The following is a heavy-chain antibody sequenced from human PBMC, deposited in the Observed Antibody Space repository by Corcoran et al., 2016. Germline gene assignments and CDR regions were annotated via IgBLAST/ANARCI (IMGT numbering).Heavy chain of an antibody. CDR3: ERDCSSTSCSGYYGMDV. V-gene: IGHV3-33*01. CDR1: GFTFSNYG. CDR2: IWYDGSHK. J-gene: IGHJ6*02. D-gene: IGHD2-2*01. Sequence: QVQLVESGGGVVQPGRSLRLSCAASGFTFSNYGMHWVRQAPGKGLEWVAVIWYDGSHKYFADSVKGRFTISRDNSKNTLYLQMNSLRAEDTAVYYCERDCSSTSCSGYYGMDVWGQGTTVTVS.